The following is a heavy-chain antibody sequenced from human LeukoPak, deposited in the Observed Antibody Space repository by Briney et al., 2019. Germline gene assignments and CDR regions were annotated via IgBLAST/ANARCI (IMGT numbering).Heavy chain of an antibody. CDR1: GYTFTSYY. CDR2: INPSGGST. Sequence: ASVKVSCKASGYTFTSYYMHWVRQAPGQGLEWMGIINPSGGSTSYAQKFQGRVTMTRDTSTSTVYMELSSLRSEDTAVYYCARAGALLWFGELWNAFDIWGQGTMVTVSS. J-gene: IGHJ3*02. CDR3: ARAGALLWFGELWNAFDI. V-gene: IGHV1-46*01. D-gene: IGHD3-10*01.